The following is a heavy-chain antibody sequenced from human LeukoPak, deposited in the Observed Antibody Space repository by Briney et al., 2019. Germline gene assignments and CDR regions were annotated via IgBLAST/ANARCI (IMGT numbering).Heavy chain of an antibody. Sequence: KPSETLSLTCAFYGGAFSGDWWSWIRQPPGKGLEWLGEVHLSGGTNYNPSLKSRLTLSMDTSKSQFSLRLTSVTAADTAVYYCAREGSLWFRRNRFDPWGQGTLVTVSS. V-gene: IGHV4-34*01. CDR3: AREGSLWFRRNRFDP. CDR1: GGAFSGDW. CDR2: VHLSGGT. D-gene: IGHD3-10*01. J-gene: IGHJ5*02.